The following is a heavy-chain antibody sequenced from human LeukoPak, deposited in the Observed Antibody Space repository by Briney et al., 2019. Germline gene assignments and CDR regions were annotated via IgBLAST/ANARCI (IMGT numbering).Heavy chain of an antibody. D-gene: IGHD6-13*01. CDR2: IYSGGNT. CDR3: ARDLAAAGPPINAFYI. Sequence: WVSLRLSCAASGFTVSSNYMSWVRQAPGKGLEWVSLIYSGGNTYYADSVKGRFTISRDNSRNTLYLQMNSLRADDTAVYYCARDLAAAGPPINAFYIWGQGTMVTVFS. CDR1: GFTVSSNY. V-gene: IGHV3-53*01. J-gene: IGHJ3*02.